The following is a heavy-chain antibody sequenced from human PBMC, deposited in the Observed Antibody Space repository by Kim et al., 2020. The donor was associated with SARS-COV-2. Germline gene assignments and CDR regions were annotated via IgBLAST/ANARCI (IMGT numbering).Heavy chain of an antibody. CDR3: VREFGSGTYGMDV. D-gene: IGHD3-10*01. Sequence: NANSARGRFTISRDNAKSSLFLQMNSLRAEDTAVYYCVREFGSGTYGMDVWGQGPTVTVSS. J-gene: IGHJ6*02. V-gene: IGHV3-11*01.